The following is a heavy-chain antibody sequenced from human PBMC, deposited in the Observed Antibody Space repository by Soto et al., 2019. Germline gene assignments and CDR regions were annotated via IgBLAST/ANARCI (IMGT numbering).Heavy chain of an antibody. CDR2: ISYTGANT. D-gene: IGHD3-22*01. V-gene: IGHV3-30*18. CDR1: GFTFGRYA. J-gene: IGHJ4*02. CDR3: AKPMDDSGYFYVEGADH. Sequence: GGSLRLSCVASGFTFGRYAMHWVRQPPGRGLEWVAVISYTGANTYYVGSVRGRFTISRDNSKNTLYQQMNSLRAEDTAMYYCAKPMDDSGYFYVEGADHWRQRSLVTVSS.